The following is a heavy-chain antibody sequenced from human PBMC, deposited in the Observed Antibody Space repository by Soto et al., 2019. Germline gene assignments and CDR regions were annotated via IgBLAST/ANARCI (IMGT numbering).Heavy chain of an antibody. V-gene: IGHV1-3*01. D-gene: IGHD3-16*02. J-gene: IGHJ4*02. CDR2: INAGNGNT. Sequence: ASVKVSCKASGYTFTSYAMHWVRQAPGQRLEWMGWINAGNGNTKYSQKFQGRVTITRDTSASTAYMELSSLRSEDTAVYYCAREGRYYDYVWGSYLTWGQGTLVTVSS. CDR1: GYTFTSYA. CDR3: AREGRYYDYVWGSYLT.